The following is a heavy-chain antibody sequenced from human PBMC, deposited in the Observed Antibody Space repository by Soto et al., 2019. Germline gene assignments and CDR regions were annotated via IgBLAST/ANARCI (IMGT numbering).Heavy chain of an antibody. V-gene: IGHV3-13*01. J-gene: IGHJ6*02. D-gene: IGHD1-7*01. CDR1: GFTFSSYD. CDR2: IGTAGDT. Sequence: PGGSLRLSCAASGFTFSSYDMHWVRQATGKXLEWVSAIGTAGDTYYPGSVKGRFTISRENAKNSLYLQMNSLRAGDTAVYYCARGSRITGTTRRNYGMDVWGQGTTVTVSS. CDR3: ARGSRITGTTRRNYGMDV.